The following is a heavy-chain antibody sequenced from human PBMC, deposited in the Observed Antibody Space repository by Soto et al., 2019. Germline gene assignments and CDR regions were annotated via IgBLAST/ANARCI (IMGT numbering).Heavy chain of an antibody. CDR1: GDSVSSNSAA. J-gene: IGHJ6*02. Sequence: QTLSLTCAISGDSVSSNSAAWNWIRQSPSRGLEWLGRTYYRSKWYNDYAVSVKSRITINPDTSKNQFSLQLNSVTPEDTAVYYCARGTYDFWSGSDAYGMDVWGQGTTVTVSS. CDR3: ARGTYDFWSGSDAYGMDV. D-gene: IGHD3-3*01. CDR2: TYYRSKWYN. V-gene: IGHV6-1*01.